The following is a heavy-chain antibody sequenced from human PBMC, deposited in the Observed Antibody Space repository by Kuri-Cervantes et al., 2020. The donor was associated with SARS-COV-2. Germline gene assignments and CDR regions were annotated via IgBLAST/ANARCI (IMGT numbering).Heavy chain of an antibody. Sequence: LSLTCAASGFTFSSYGMHWVRQAPGKGLEWVAVIWYDGSNKYYADSVKGRFTISRDNSKNTLYLQMNSLRAEDTAVYYCARDLNRYSSSWGAFDIWGQGTMVTVSS. CDR1: GFTFSSYG. J-gene: IGHJ3*02. D-gene: IGHD6-13*01. CDR3: ARDLNRYSSSWGAFDI. CDR2: IWYDGSNK. V-gene: IGHV3-30*19.